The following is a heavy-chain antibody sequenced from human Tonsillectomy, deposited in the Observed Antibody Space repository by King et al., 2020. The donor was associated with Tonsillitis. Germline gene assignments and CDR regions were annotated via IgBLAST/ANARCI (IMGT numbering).Heavy chain of an antibody. CDR2: IYYSGST. V-gene: IGHV4-39*01. CDR3: ARGSRLGIYYFDY. D-gene: IGHD3-22*01. J-gene: IGHJ4*02. CDR1: GGSISSSSYY. Sequence: QLQESGPGLVKPSETLSLTCTVSGGSISSSSYYWGWIRQPPGKGLEWIGSIYYSGSTYYNPSLKSRVTMSVDTSNNQFPLKLSSVTAADTAVYYCARGSRLGIYYFDYWGQGTLVTVSS.